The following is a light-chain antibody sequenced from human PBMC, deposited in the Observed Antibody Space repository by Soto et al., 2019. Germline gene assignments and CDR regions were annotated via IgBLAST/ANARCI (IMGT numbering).Light chain of an antibody. Sequence: DIQLTQSPSFLSASVGDRVTITCRSSQGISSYLAWYQQKPGKAPKLPIYAASTLQGGVPSRFSGSESGTEFTLTISSLQPEDFATYYCQQLNTYPLTFGGGTKVDIK. CDR2: AAS. V-gene: IGKV1-9*01. CDR1: QGISSY. CDR3: QQLNTYPLT. J-gene: IGKJ4*01.